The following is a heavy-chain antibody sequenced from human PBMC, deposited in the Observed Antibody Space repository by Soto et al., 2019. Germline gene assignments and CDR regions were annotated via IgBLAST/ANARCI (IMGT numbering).Heavy chain of an antibody. J-gene: IGHJ4*02. CDR2: IYYSGST. CDR3: ASGGLEWFDY. Sequence: PSGTLSLTCAFSGGSISGGGCYWSWIRQHPGKGLECIAYIYYSGSTYYNPSLKSRVTISVDTSKNQFSLKLSSVTAADTAVYYCASGGLEWFDYWGQGTLVTVSS. CDR1: GGSISGGGCY. D-gene: IGHD3-3*01. V-gene: IGHV4-31*11.